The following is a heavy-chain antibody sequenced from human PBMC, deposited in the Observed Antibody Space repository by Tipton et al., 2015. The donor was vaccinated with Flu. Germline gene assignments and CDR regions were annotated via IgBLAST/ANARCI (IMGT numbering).Heavy chain of an antibody. J-gene: IGHJ6*02. V-gene: IGHV5-51*03. CDR3: ARLSRLVAVGYYYYGMDV. CDR1: GYSFTSYW. Sequence: QLVQSGAEVKKPGESLKISCKGSGYSFTSYWIGLVRQMPGKGLEWMGIIYPGDSDTRYSPSFQGQVTISADKSISTAYLQWSSLKASDTAMYYCARLSRLVAVGYYYYGMDVWGQGTTVTVSS. CDR2: IYPGDSDT. D-gene: IGHD6-19*01.